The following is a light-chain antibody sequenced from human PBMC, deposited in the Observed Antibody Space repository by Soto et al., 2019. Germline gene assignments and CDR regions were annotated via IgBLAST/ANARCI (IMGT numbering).Light chain of an antibody. V-gene: IGKV1-27*01. J-gene: IGKJ1*01. CDR3: QKYDSAPWT. Sequence: DIQMTQSPSSLSASVGDRVSIACRASQGISNYLAWYQQKPGKVPKLLISSSSSLQSGVPSRFSASGSGTDFTLTISSLQPEDVATYYCQKYDSAPWTFGQWTKVEIK. CDR2: SSS. CDR1: QGISNY.